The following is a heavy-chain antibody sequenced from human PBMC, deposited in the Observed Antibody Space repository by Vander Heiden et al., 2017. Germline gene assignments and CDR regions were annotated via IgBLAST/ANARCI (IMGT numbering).Heavy chain of an antibody. CDR1: GGTFSSYA. CDR2: IIPIFGTA. Sequence: QVQLVQSGAEVKKPGSSVKVSCKASGGTFSSYAISWVRQAPGQGLEWMGGIIPIFGTANYAQKFQGRVTITADESTSTAYMELSSLRSEDTAVYYCAKGRGYSYGYHYYYGMDVWGQGTTVTVSS. CDR3: AKGRGYSYGYHYYYGMDV. D-gene: IGHD5-18*01. J-gene: IGHJ6*02. V-gene: IGHV1-69*01.